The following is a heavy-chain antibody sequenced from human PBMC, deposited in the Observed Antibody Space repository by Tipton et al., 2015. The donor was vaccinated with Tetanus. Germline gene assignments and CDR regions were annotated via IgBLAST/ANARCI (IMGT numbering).Heavy chain of an antibody. D-gene: IGHD3-16*01. CDR2: IKQDGSEK. J-gene: IGHJ6*02. V-gene: IGHV3-7*01. Sequence: GSLRLSCAASGFTFSSYWMSWVRQAPGKGLEWVANIKQDGSEKYYADSVKGRFTISRDNAKNSLFLQVNSLRAEDTAVYYCARDYTSYYAYYGMDVWGQGTTVTVSS. CDR1: GFTFSSYW. CDR3: ARDYTSYYAYYGMDV.